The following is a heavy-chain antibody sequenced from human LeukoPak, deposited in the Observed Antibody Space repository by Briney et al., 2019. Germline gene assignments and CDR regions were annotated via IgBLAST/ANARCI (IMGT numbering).Heavy chain of an antibody. J-gene: IGHJ4*02. Sequence: ASVKVSCKASGGTFSSYAISWVRQAPGQGLEWMVGIIPIFGTANYAQKFQGRVTITTDESTSTAYMELSSLRSEDTAVYYCARGHPVEDYGGNSYYFDYWGQGTLVTVSS. CDR3: ARGHPVEDYGGNSYYFDY. CDR1: GGTFSSYA. D-gene: IGHD4-23*01. CDR2: IIPIFGTA. V-gene: IGHV1-69*05.